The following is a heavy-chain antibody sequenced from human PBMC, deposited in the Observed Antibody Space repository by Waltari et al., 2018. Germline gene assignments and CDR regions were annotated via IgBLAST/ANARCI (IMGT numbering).Heavy chain of an antibody. J-gene: IGHJ3*02. CDR2: IKKDGSEE. CDR1: GFTLSSYW. CDR3: ARDQWFAFDI. Sequence: EVQLVESGGGLVQPGGSLRFPCAASGFTLSSYWMGWVRQAPGKGPEWVANIKKDGSEEYYVDSVRGRFTISRDNAKNSLYLQMNSLRPEDTAVYYCARDQWFAFDIWGQGTMVTVSS. D-gene: IGHD3-22*01. V-gene: IGHV3-7*01.